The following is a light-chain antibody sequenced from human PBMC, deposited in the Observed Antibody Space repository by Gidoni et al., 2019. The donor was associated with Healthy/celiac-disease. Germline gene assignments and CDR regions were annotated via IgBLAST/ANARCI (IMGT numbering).Light chain of an antibody. Sequence: DILMTQSPHSLAVTLGERATINCKSSQSVLYSPNNKNNLAWYQQKPGQPPKLLIYWPSTREAAVPDRFSGSGSGTDYTLTISSLQAEDVAVYYCQQYYSTLMYTFXQXTKLXIK. J-gene: IGKJ2*01. CDR3: QQYYSTLMYT. CDR2: WPS. CDR1: QSVLYSPNNKNN. V-gene: IGKV4-1*01.